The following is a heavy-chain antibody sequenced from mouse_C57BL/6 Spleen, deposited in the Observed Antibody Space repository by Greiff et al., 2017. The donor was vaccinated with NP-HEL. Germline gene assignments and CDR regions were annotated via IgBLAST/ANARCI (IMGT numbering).Heavy chain of an antibody. Sequence: VQLQQSGAELVKPGASVKISCKASGYAFSSYWMNWVKQRPGKGLEWIGQIYPGDGDTNYNGKFKGKATLTADKSSSTAYMQLSSLTSEDSAVYCCARGYYGSSYVDYAMDYWGQGTSVTVSS. CDR1: GYAFSSYW. V-gene: IGHV1-80*01. J-gene: IGHJ4*01. D-gene: IGHD1-1*01. CDR3: ARGYYGSSYVDYAMDY. CDR2: IYPGDGDT.